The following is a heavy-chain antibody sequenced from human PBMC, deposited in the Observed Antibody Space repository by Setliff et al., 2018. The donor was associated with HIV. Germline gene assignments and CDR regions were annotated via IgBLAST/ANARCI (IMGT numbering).Heavy chain of an antibody. CDR2: IYHSGST. CDR3: ASQPSEYYYGSGSYYAREFDY. CDR1: GGSFSGYY. V-gene: IGHV4-34*01. D-gene: IGHD3-10*01. Sequence: PSETLSLTCAVDGGSFSGYYWSWIRQPPGKGLEWIGSIYHSGSTYYNPSLKSRVTISVDTSKNQFSLKLSSVTAADTAVYYCASQPSEYYYGSGSYYAREFDYWGQGTLVTVSS. J-gene: IGHJ4*02.